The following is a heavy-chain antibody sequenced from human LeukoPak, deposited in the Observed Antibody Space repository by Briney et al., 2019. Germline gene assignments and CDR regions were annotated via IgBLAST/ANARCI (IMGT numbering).Heavy chain of an antibody. CDR2: ISRSGSTK. J-gene: IGHJ4*02. CDR1: GFTFRTYS. Sequence: GALRLSCAASGFTFRTYSINWVRQAPGKGLEWVSSISRSGSTKYYADSVKGRFTISRDNAKNSLFLQMNSLRAEDTAVYYCAKGGLLVASFDYWGQGTLVTVSS. V-gene: IGHV3-48*04. CDR3: AKGGLLVASFDY. D-gene: IGHD5-12*01.